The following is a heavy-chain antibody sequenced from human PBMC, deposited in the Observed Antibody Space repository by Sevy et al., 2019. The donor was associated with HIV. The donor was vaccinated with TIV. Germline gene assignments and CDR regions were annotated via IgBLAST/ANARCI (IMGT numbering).Heavy chain of an antibody. CDR3: AKDLGVLRYFDWFDAFDI. Sequence: GGSLRLSCAASGFTFSSYAMSWVRQAPGKGLEWVSAISGSGGSTYYADSVKGRFTISRDNSKNTLYLHMNSLRAEDTAVYYCAKDLGVLRYFDWFDAFDIWGQGTMVTVSS. CDR2: ISGSGGST. J-gene: IGHJ3*02. D-gene: IGHD3-9*01. V-gene: IGHV3-23*01. CDR1: GFTFSSYA.